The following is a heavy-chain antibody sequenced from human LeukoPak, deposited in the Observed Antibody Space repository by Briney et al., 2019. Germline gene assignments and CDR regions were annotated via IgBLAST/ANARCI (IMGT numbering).Heavy chain of an antibody. J-gene: IGHJ4*02. CDR3: AREFVGFGELFYFDY. V-gene: IGHV3-7*01. CDR2: IKQDGSEK. CDR1: GFTFSSYW. D-gene: IGHD3-10*01. Sequence: GGSLRLSCAASGFTFSSYWMSWVRQAPGKGLEWVANIKQDGSEKYYVDSVKGRFTISRDNAKNSLYLQMNSLRAEDTAVYYCAREFVGFGELFYFDYWGQGTLVTVSS.